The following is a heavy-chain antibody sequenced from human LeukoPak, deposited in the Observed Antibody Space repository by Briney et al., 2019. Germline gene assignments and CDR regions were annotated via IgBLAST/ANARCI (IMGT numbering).Heavy chain of an antibody. CDR3: AREFSSKLEWLAYVTGDDAFDV. CDR1: GYSITGYH. CDR2: VNPKTGGT. V-gene: IGHV1-2*02. J-gene: IGHJ3*01. Sequence: ASVTVSCKAFGYSITGYHLHWVRQAPSQGLEWMGWVNPKTGGTNYARKLQGRVTMTRDTSINTVNIELSRLTSDDTAVFYCAREFSSKLEWLAYVTGDDAFDVWGQGTMITVS. D-gene: IGHD3-3*01.